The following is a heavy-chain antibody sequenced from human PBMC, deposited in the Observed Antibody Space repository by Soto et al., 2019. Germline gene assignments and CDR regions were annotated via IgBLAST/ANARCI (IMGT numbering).Heavy chain of an antibody. Sequence: SDTLSLTCTVSGGSISSYYWSGIRQPPGKGLEWIGYIYYSGSTNYNPSLKSRVTILVDTSKNQFSLKLSSVTAADTAVYYCARRYGYSFDYWGQGTLVTVSS. J-gene: IGHJ4*02. D-gene: IGHD1-1*01. V-gene: IGHV4-59*08. CDR2: IYYSGST. CDR1: GGSISSYY. CDR3: ARRYGYSFDY.